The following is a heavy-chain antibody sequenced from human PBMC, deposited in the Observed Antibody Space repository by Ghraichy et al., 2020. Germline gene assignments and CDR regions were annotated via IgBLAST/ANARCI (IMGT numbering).Heavy chain of an antibody. J-gene: IGHJ4*02. V-gene: IGHV3-23*01. CDR3: AKGAVLMEYALFDY. Sequence: GGSLRLSCAASGFTFSTYAMSWVRQAPGKGLEWVSGISGSGGSTYYADSVKGRFTISRDNSKNTLYLQMNSLRAEDTAVYYCAKGAVLMEYALFDYWGQGTLITVSS. CDR2: ISGSGGST. CDR1: GFTFSTYA. D-gene: IGHD2-8*01.